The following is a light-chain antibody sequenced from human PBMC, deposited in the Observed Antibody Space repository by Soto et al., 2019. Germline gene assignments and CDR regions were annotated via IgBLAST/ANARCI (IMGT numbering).Light chain of an antibody. CDR3: QQYNNWPQT. Sequence: EIVMTQSPATLSVSPGERATLSCRASQSVSSNLAWYQQKPGQAPRLLIYGASTRAIGIPARFSGSGSGTEFTLTISSLQSEDFAVYYCQQYNNWPQTFGQGTKVDIK. J-gene: IGKJ1*01. CDR1: QSVSSN. CDR2: GAS. V-gene: IGKV3-15*01.